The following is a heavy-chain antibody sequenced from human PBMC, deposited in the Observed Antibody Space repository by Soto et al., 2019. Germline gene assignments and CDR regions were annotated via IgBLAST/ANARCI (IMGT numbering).Heavy chain of an antibody. CDR1: GYTFTSYG. CDR2: ISAYNGNT. CDR3: ARVYCSGGSCYPNWFDP. D-gene: IGHD2-15*01. J-gene: IGHJ5*02. V-gene: IGHV1-18*01. Sequence: QVQLVQSGAEVKKPGASVKVSCKASGYTFTSYGISWVRQAPGQGLEWMGWISAYNGNTNYAQKLQGRVTMTTDTSTSTADMELRSLRSDDTAVYYCARVYCSGGSCYPNWFDPWGQGTLVTVSS.